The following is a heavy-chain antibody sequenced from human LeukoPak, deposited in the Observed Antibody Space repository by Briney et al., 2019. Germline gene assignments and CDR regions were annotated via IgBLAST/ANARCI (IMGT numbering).Heavy chain of an antibody. D-gene: IGHD3-22*01. CDR2: IYYSGST. CDR3: ARTYYYDSSGYPRYYFDY. CDR1: GGSVSSGSYY. V-gene: IGHV4-61*01. J-gene: IGHJ4*02. Sequence: PSETLSLTCTVSGGSVSSGSYYWSWIRQPPGKGLEWIGYIYYSGSTNYNPSLKSRVTISVDTSKNQFSLKLSSVTAADTAVYYCARTYYYDSSGYPRYYFDYWGQGTLVTVSS.